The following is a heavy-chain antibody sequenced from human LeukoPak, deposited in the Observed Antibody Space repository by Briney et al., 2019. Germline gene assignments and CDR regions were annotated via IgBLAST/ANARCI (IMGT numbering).Heavy chain of an antibody. V-gene: IGHV4-39*01. CDR2: IYYSGGT. D-gene: IGHD5-12*01. J-gene: IGHJ4*02. CDR3: ASRRYSGYPFDY. Sequence: KPSETLSLTCTVSGGSISSSSYYWGWIRQPPGKGLEWIGSIYYSGGTYYNPSLKSRVTISVDTSKNQFSLKLSSVTAADTAVYYCASRRYSGYPFDYWGQGTLVTVSS. CDR1: GGSISSSSYY.